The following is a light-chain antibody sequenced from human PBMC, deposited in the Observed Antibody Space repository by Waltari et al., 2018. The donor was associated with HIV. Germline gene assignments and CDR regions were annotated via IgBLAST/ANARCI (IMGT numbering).Light chain of an antibody. CDR3: QQYGSSPPLT. J-gene: IGKJ4*01. CDR2: GAS. V-gene: IGKV3-20*01. CDR1: QRVSSSY. Sequence: EIVLTQSPGTLSLSPGERATLPCRASQRVSSSYLAWYQQKPGQALRLLIYGASSRATGIPDRFSGSGSGTDFTLTISRLEPEDFAVYYCQQYGSSPPLTFGGGTKVEIK.